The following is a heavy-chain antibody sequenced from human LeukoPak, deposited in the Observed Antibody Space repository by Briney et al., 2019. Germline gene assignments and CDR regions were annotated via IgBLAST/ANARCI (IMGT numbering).Heavy chain of an antibody. Sequence: PGGSLRLSCVASGVTFSNYWMSWVRQAPGKGLEWVANIKQDGSEKYYVDSVKGRFTISRDNAKNSLYLQMNSLRAEDTAVYYCAREVTPYYWGQGTLVTVSS. J-gene: IGHJ4*02. D-gene: IGHD2-21*02. CDR3: AREVTPYY. CDR2: IKQDGSEK. V-gene: IGHV3-7*01. CDR1: GVTFSNYW.